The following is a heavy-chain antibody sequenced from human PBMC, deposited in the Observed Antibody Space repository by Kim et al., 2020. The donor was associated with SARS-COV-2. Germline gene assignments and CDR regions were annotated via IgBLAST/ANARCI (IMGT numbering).Heavy chain of an antibody. CDR1: GDTLSPYF. J-gene: IGHJ4*02. V-gene: IGHV3-11*01. D-gene: IGHD2-8*02. Sequence: GGSLRLSCAGSGDTLSPYFMSWIRQAPGKGLEWVANISASGVRNEYADSVKGRFTISRDNAKNELYLQMSGLRVEDTAVYYCATEYWGSLDNWGQGTLVTVSS. CDR2: ISASGVRN. CDR3: ATEYWGSLDN.